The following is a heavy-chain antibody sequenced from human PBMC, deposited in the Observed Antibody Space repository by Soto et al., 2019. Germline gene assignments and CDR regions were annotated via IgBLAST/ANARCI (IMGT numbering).Heavy chain of an antibody. V-gene: IGHV3-33*01. CDR2: IWYDGSNK. CDR3: ARERDGYSYYYGMDV. Sequence: GGSLRLSCAASGFTFSSYGMHWVRQAPGKGLEWVAVIWYDGSNKYYADSVKGRFTISRDNSKNTLYLQMNSLRAEDTAVYYCARERDGYSYYYGMDVWGQGTTVTVSS. CDR1: GFTFSSYG. J-gene: IGHJ6*02.